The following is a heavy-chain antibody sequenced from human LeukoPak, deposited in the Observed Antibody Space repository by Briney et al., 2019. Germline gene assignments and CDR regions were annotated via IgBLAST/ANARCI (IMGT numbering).Heavy chain of an antibody. Sequence: SETLSLTCTVSGYSISSGYYWGWIRQPPGKRLELIGSIHHSGGTYYNPSLQSRVTISVDTSKNQFSLKLNSVNPEDTAVYYCARVGGGSDPYYAMDVWGQGTTVTVSS. V-gene: IGHV4-38-2*02. CDR2: IHHSGGT. CDR1: GYSISSGYY. D-gene: IGHD2-15*01. J-gene: IGHJ6*02. CDR3: ARVGGGSDPYYAMDV.